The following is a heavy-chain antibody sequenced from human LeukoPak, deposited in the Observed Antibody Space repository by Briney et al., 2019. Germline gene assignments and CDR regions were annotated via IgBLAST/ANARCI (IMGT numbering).Heavy chain of an antibody. CDR3: ARGSQRGAAANYYGMDV. Sequence: GGSLRLSCAASGFTLSSYWMHWVRQAPGKGLVWVSRINSDGSSTTYADSVKGRFTISRDNVKNTLYLQMNSLRAEDTAVYHCARGSQRGAAANYYGMDVWGQGTTVTVSS. CDR2: INSDGSST. J-gene: IGHJ6*02. D-gene: IGHD2-2*01. V-gene: IGHV3-74*01. CDR1: GFTLSSYW.